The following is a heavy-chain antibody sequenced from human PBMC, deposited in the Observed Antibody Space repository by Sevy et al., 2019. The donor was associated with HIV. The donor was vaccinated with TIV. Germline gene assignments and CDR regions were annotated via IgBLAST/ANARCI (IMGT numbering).Heavy chain of an antibody. Sequence: GGSLRLSCAASGFTFSNYGMHWVRQVPGKGLEWVTFIRYDGSDKYYAASVKGRFTIARDDSKNKLYLQMDSLRPEDTAIYYCAKDLAGPGRRYFDYWGQGTLVTVSS. J-gene: IGHJ4*02. CDR2: IRYDGSDK. D-gene: IGHD6-13*01. CDR3: AKDLAGPGRRYFDY. V-gene: IGHV3-30*02. CDR1: GFTFSNYG.